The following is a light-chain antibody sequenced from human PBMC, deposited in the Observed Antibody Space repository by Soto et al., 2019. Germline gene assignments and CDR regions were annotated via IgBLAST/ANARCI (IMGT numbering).Light chain of an antibody. V-gene: IGKV1-9*01. J-gene: IGKJ2*01. CDR3: QHLYTYPFT. Sequence: IQLTQSPSFLSASVGDRVTITCRASQGVTRSFAWYQQKPGKAPRLLIYSVSSLQSGVPSRFSGSRSGTEFTLTINSLQPEDFATYYCQHLYTYPFTFGLRTHLEIK. CDR2: SVS. CDR1: QGVTRS.